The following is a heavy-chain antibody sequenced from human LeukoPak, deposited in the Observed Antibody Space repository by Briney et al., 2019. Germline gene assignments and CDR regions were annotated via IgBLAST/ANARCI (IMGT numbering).Heavy chain of an antibody. CDR1: GGSISSSRFF. CDR3: AREVVVERGDPYRLIDY. V-gene: IGHV4-39*07. CDR2: IYYSGST. J-gene: IGHJ4*02. D-gene: IGHD2-15*01. Sequence: SETLSLTCTVSGGSISSSRFFWAWIRQPPGKGLEWIGSIYYSGSTYYNPSLKSRVTISVDTSKNQFSLKLSSVTAADTAVYYCAREVVVERGDPYRLIDYWGQGTLVTVSS.